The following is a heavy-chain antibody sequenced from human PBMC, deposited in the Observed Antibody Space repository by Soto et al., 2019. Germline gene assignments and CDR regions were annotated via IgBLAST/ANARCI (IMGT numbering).Heavy chain of an antibody. CDR1: GGSISSSSYY. CDR3: ARTGYYDSSGYYQIDY. V-gene: IGHV4-39*01. CDR2: IYYSGST. Sequence: SETLSLTCTVSGGSISSSSYYWGWIRQPPGKGLEWIGSIYYSGSTYYNPSLKSRVTISVDTSKNQFSLKLSSVTAADTAVYYCARTGYYDSSGYYQIDYWGQGTLVTVPQ. J-gene: IGHJ4*02. D-gene: IGHD3-22*01.